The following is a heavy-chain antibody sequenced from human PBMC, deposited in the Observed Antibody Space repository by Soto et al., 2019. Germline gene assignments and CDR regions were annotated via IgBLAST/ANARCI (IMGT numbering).Heavy chain of an antibody. Sequence: GGSLRLSCAASGFTFSSYAMSWVRQAPGKGLEWVSGLFGSVDGISYADSVKGRFTISRDNSNNMLYLQMHSLRAEDTAVYYCAKDRQPGGRWPFDHWGQGTLVTAPQ. CDR3: AKDRQPGGRWPFDH. J-gene: IGHJ4*02. V-gene: IGHV3-23*01. CDR2: LFGSVDGI. CDR1: GFTFSSYA. D-gene: IGHD2-15*01.